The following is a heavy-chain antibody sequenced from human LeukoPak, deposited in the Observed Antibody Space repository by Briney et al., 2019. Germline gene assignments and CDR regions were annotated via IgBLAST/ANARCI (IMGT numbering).Heavy chain of an antibody. J-gene: IGHJ4*02. V-gene: IGHV3-21*01. CDR1: GFTFSSYS. CDR2: ISSSSSYI. D-gene: IGHD5-18*01. CDR3: ARGWDVDTVMATNYFDY. Sequence: NPGGSLRLSCAASGFTFSSYSMNWVRQAPGKGLEWVSSISSSSSYIYYADSVKGRFTISRDNAKNSLYLQMNSLRAEDTAVYYCARGWDVDTVMATNYFDYWGQGTLVTVSS.